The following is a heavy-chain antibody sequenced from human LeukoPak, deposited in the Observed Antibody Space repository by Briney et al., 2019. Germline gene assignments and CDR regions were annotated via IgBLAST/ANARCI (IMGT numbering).Heavy chain of an antibody. CDR1: GGSISSGGYY. CDR3: ARVRYYYGSGSHLGFDY. D-gene: IGHD3-10*01. J-gene: IGHJ4*02. Sequence: PSETLSLTCTVSGGSISSGGYYWSWIRQHPGKGLEWIGYIYYSGSTYYNPSLKSRVTISVDTSKNQFSLKLSSVTAADTAVYYCARVRYYYGSGSHLGFDYWGQGTLVTVSS. CDR2: IYYSGST. V-gene: IGHV4-31*03.